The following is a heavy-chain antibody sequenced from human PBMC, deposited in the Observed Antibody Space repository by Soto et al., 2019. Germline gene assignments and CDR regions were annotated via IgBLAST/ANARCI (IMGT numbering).Heavy chain of an antibody. D-gene: IGHD2-8*02. J-gene: IGHJ4*02. V-gene: IGHV3-15*07. CDR2: IKGQTDGGTT. CDR1: GFNFREAW. Sequence: GGSLRLSCAASGFNFREAWMNWVRQAPGKGLEWVGRIKGQTDGGTTGRFTISRDESKTTLYLQMNSLTTEDTAVYYCATGLYNTGRVDYWGLGTLVTVSS. CDR3: ATGLYNTGRVDY.